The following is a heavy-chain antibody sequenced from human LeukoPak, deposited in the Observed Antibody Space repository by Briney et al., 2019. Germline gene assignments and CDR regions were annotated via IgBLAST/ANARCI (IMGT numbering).Heavy chain of an antibody. CDR2: INHSGST. D-gene: IGHD3-3*01. J-gene: IGHJ5*02. CDR1: GGSFSGYY. V-gene: IGHV4-34*01. CDR3: ARGNRVNYDFWSGYYYHGYSDWFDP. Sequence: SETLSLTCAVYGGSFSGYYWSWIRQPPGKGLEWIGEINHSGSTNYNPSLKSRVTISVDTSKNQFSLKLSSVTAADTAVYYCARGNRVNYDFWSGYYYHGYSDWFDPWGQGTLVTVSS.